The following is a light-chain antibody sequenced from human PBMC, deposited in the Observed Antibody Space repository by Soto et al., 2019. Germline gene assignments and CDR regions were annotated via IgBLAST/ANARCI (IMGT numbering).Light chain of an antibody. CDR3: QQYASSSWT. V-gene: IGKV3-20*01. CDR2: GTS. Sequence: DIVLTQSPGPLSLSPGERATLSCRASQSVSSSYLAWYQQKPGQAPRLLIYGTSSRATAIPDSFSGSGSGTDCTLTISRLEPEDFAVYYCQQYASSSWTFGQGTKVEIK. J-gene: IGKJ1*01. CDR1: QSVSSSY.